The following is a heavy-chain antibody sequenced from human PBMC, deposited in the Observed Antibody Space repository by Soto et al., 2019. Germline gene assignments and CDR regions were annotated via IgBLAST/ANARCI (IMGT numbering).Heavy chain of an antibody. CDR3: ASDSHCDGGNCPMGGFDM. V-gene: IGHV5-51*01. D-gene: IGHD2-15*01. CDR2: IYPGNSNT. CDR1: GYGFSIHW. Sequence: PGESLKISCNGSGYGFSIHWVAWLRQMPGKGLGWVGIIYPGNSNTMYSPSFQGQVTRSADTSLNSTYLQWDTLKPSDTAIYFCASDSHCDGGNCPMGGFDMWGQGTMVTVSS. J-gene: IGHJ3*02.